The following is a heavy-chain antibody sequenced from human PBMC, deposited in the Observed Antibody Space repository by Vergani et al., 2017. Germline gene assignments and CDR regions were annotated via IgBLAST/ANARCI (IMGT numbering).Heavy chain of an antibody. V-gene: IGHV1-58*02. D-gene: IGHD5-24*01. CDR1: GFTFTSSA. Sequence: QMQLVQSGPEVKKPGTSVKVSCKASGFTFTSSAMQWVRQARGQRLEWIGWIVVGSGNTHYAQKFQERVTITRDMSTSTAYMELSSLRSEDTAVYYCAAESGMATITGWYFDLWGRGTLVTVSS. J-gene: IGHJ2*01. CDR2: IVVGSGNT. CDR3: AAESGMATITGWYFDL.